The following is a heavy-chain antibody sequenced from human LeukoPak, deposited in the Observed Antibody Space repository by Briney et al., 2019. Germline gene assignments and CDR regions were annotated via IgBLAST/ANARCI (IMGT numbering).Heavy chain of an antibody. J-gene: IGHJ3*02. CDR3: ARYDSSGTDAFDI. CDR2: INPSGGST. D-gene: IGHD3-22*01. CDR1: GYTFTSYY. Sequence: ASVKVSCKASGYTFTSYYMHWVRQAPGQGLEWMGIINPSGGSTSYAQKFQDRVTMTRDTSTSTVYMELSSLRSEDTAVYYCARYDSSGTDAFDIWGQGTMVTVSS. V-gene: IGHV1-46*01.